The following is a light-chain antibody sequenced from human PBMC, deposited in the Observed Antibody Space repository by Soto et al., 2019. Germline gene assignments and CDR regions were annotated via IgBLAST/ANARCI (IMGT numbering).Light chain of an antibody. CDR2: AAS. V-gene: IGKV1-5*01. CDR3: QHYNSYSEA. CDR1: QSISIW. Sequence: DIQMTQSPSSLSASLGDRVTITCRASQSISIWLAWYQQRPGKAPKRLIYAASSLQSGVPSRFSGSGSGTEFTLTISSLQPDDFATYYCQHYNSYSEAFGQGTKVDI. J-gene: IGKJ1*01.